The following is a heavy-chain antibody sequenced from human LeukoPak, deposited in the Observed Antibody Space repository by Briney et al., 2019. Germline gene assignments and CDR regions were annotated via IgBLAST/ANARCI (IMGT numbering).Heavy chain of an antibody. D-gene: IGHD4-17*01. Sequence: PSETLSLTCAVYGGSFSAYYWSWIRQPPGKGLEWIGEINHSGSTNYNPSLKSRVTISVDTSKNQFSLRLSSVTAADTAVYYCARGVLGASVTTVTSWNYWGQGTLATVSS. J-gene: IGHJ4*02. CDR1: GGSFSAYY. V-gene: IGHV4-34*01. CDR3: ARGVLGASVTTVTSWNY. CDR2: INHSGST.